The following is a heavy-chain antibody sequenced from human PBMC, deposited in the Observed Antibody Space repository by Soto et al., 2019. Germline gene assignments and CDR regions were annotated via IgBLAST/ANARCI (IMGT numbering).Heavy chain of an antibody. CDR2: IYYSGST. CDR1: GGSIRSTTNY. CDR3: ARQYYGSGSNYFDY. Sequence: QLQLQESGPGLVKPSETLSLTCTVSGGSIRSTTNYWGWIRQPPGKGLGWIGTIYYSGSTYYKPSIKGRVTESVDTSENAFSLKLSSVTAADTAVYYCARQYYGSGSNYFDYWGQGTLVTVSS. V-gene: IGHV4-39*01. J-gene: IGHJ4*02. D-gene: IGHD3-10*01.